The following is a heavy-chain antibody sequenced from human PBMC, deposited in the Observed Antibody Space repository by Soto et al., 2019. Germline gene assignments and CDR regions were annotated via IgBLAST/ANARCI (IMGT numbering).Heavy chain of an antibody. CDR2: ISSSGSTI. J-gene: IGHJ4*02. CDR3: ARDQLLWFGELGRPKPQV. CDR1: GFTFSSYE. D-gene: IGHD3-10*01. Sequence: GVSLRLSCAASGFTFSSYEMNWVRQAPGKGLEWVSYISSSGSTIYYADSVKGRFTISRDNAKNSLYLHINSLRAEDTGDYYCARDQLLWFGELGRPKPQVWGKGNLVTVCS. V-gene: IGHV3-48*03.